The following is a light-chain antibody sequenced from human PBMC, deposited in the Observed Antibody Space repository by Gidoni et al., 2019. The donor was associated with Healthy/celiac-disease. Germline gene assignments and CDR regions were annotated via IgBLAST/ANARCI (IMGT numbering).Light chain of an antibody. J-gene: IGKJ1*01. Sequence: EIVMTQSPATLSVSPGERATLSCRASQSVSSNVAWYQQKPGQAPRLLSYGASTRATGIPARFSGSGSGTEFTLTISSLQSEDFAVYYCQQYNNWPPGTFGQGTKVEIK. CDR1: QSVSSN. CDR2: GAS. V-gene: IGKV3-15*01. CDR3: QQYNNWPPGT.